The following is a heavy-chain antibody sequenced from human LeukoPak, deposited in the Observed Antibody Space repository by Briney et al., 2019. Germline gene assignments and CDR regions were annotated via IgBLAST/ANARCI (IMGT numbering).Heavy chain of an antibody. J-gene: IGHJ4*02. Sequence: PSETLSLTCTVSGGSISSYYWSWIRQPPGKGLEWIGYIYYSGSTNYNPSLKSRVTISVDTSKNQFSLKLSSVTAADTAVYYCARDISSSWYPGYFDYWGQGTLVTVSS. CDR1: GGSISSYY. CDR2: IYYSGST. CDR3: ARDISSSWYPGYFDY. V-gene: IGHV4-59*01. D-gene: IGHD6-13*01.